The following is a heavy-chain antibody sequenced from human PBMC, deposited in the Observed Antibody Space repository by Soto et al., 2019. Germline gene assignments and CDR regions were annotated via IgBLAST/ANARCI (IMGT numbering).Heavy chain of an antibody. J-gene: IGHJ4*02. CDR1: GYSISSGHY. Sequence: SETLSLTCAVSGYSISSGHYWGWIRQPPGKGLEWIGTIFHRGSTYYNPSLRSRVTMSVDTSKNQFSLRLISVAAADSAAYYCARSGDPFYFDYWGQGALVTV. CDR2: IFHRGST. CDR3: ARSGDPFYFDY. V-gene: IGHV4-38-2*01. D-gene: IGHD3-10*01.